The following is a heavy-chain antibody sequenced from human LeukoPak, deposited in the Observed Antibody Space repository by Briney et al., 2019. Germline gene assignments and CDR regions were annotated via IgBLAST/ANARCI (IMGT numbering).Heavy chain of an antibody. V-gene: IGHV3-21*06. CDR1: GFTFSSYS. CDR3: ARDEFQNYDFWSGYSGYYYMDV. D-gene: IGHD3-3*01. CDR2: ISSSSSYI. Sequence: GGSLRLSCAASGFTFSSYSMNWVRQAPGKGLEWGSSISSSSSYIYYANSVKGRFTISRHNHKNSLNIHRNSLRADDPAVYYCARDEFQNYDFWSGYSGYYYMDVWGKGTTVTVSS. J-gene: IGHJ6*03.